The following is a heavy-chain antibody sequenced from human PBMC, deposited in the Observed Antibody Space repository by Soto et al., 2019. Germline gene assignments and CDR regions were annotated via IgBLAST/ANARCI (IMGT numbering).Heavy chain of an antibody. CDR1: GFTFSSYA. J-gene: IGHJ4*02. CDR3: AKGGEYSSSGGFDY. CDR2: ISGSGGST. D-gene: IGHD6-6*01. Sequence: GGSLRLSCAASGFTFSSYAMSWVRQAPGKGLEWVSAISGSGGSTYYADSVKGRFTISRDNSRNTLYLQMNSLRAEDTAVYYCAKGGEYSSSGGFDYWGQGTLVTVFS. V-gene: IGHV3-23*01.